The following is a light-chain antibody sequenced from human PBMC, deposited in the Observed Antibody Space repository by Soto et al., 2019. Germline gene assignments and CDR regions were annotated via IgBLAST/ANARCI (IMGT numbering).Light chain of an antibody. J-gene: IGLJ2*01. V-gene: IGLV1-44*01. Sequence: QSVLTQSPSASGTPGQGVTISCSGSSSNIGSNSVNWYQQLPGTAPKLLMDGNNQRPSGVPDRFSGSKSGTSASLAISGLQSEYEADYYCAAWDGSLNAVVFGGGTKLTVL. CDR2: GNN. CDR1: SSNIGSNS. CDR3: AAWDGSLNAVV.